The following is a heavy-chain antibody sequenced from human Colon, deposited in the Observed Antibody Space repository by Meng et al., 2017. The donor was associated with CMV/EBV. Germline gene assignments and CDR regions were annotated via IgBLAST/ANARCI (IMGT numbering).Heavy chain of an antibody. D-gene: IGHD1-26*01. V-gene: IGHV3-74*01. CDR2: INSDGSSI. CDR3: ASTDGAWFDP. CDR1: GFTLSRFW. Sequence: LSCEDSGFTLSRFWMHWVRQAPGKGLVWVSRINSDGSSISYADSVKGRFTISRDNGKNMAYLEMNSLRAEDSGVYYCASTDGAWFDPWGQGTLVTVSS. J-gene: IGHJ5*02.